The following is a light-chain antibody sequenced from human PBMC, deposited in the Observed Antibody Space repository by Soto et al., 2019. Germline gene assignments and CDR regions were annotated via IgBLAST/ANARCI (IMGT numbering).Light chain of an antibody. CDR3: QHYGSSPTT. CDR2: GAS. Sequence: ETVLTQSPGTLSLSPGERATLSCRASQSVSSSYLGWYQQKPGQAPRLLIYGASNRATGIPDRFSGSGSGTDFTLTISRLEPEDFALYYCQHYGSSPTTFGQGTKVDI. V-gene: IGKV3-20*01. J-gene: IGKJ1*01. CDR1: QSVSSSY.